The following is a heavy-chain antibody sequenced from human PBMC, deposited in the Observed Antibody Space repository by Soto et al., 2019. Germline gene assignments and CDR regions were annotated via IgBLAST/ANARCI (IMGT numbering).Heavy chain of an antibody. CDR1: GFTFSSHG. V-gene: IGHV3-33*01. Sequence: QVQLVESGGGVGQPGRSLRLSCAASGFTFSSHGMHWVRQAPGKGLEWVAVIGYDGSNQYYADSVKGRCTISRDNSKNPLYLHMNRMRAEDTDVYYCARDEGYCTNDGCYTSWFDPWGQGTLVTVSS. D-gene: IGHD2-8*01. J-gene: IGHJ5*02. CDR3: ARDEGYCTNDGCYTSWFDP. CDR2: IGYDGSNQ.